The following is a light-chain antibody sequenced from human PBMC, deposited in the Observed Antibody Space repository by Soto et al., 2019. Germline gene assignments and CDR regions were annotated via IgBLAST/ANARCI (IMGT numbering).Light chain of an antibody. CDR1: QSLSRN. J-gene: IGKJ3*01. Sequence: EILMTQSPATLSVTLGERATLSCRASQSLSRNLAWYQQKPGQAPRLLIYGASTRASGIPARFSGSGSGTEFTLTISSLQSEDFALYYCQHYNDWPPAFTFGPGTKVDL. CDR3: QHYNDWPPAFT. CDR2: GAS. V-gene: IGKV3-15*01.